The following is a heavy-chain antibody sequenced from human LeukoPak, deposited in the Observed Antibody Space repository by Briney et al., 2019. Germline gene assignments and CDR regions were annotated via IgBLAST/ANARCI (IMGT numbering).Heavy chain of an antibody. D-gene: IGHD5-24*01. CDR2: IDHSGST. Sequence: SETLSLTCAVYGGSFSGYYWSWIRQPPGKGLEWIGEIDHSGSTNYNPSLKSRVTISVDTSKNQFSLKLSSVTAADTAVYYCARGLGDGYNYWGQGTLVTVSS. CDR3: ARGLGDGYNY. CDR1: GGSFSGYY. V-gene: IGHV4-34*01. J-gene: IGHJ4*02.